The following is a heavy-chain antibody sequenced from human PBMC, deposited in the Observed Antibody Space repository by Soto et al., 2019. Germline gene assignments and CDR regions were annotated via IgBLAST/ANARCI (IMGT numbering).Heavy chain of an antibody. D-gene: IGHD3-22*01. CDR1: GCSMSSSNW. CDR2: THHSGRT. Sequence: SETLSLTCIVSGCSMSSSNWWNWVRQPPGKGLEWIGETHHSGRTNYNPSLKSRVIISVDESKNHFSLKLSSVTAADTAVYYCARHQSSVTMKNWFDPWGQGTLVTVSS. J-gene: IGHJ5*02. V-gene: IGHV4-4*02. CDR3: ARHQSSVTMKNWFDP.